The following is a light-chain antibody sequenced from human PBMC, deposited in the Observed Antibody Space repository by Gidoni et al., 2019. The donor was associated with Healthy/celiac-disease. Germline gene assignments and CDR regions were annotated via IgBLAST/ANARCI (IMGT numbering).Light chain of an antibody. J-gene: IGKJ1*01. CDR3: MQALQTPWT. V-gene: IGKV2-28*01. CDR1: HSLLHSNGYNY. Sequence: DIVMTQPPLSLPVTPGEPASIPCRSSHSLLHSNGYNYLDWYLQKPGQSPQLLIYLGSNRASGVPDRFSGSGSGTDFTLKISRVEAEDVGVYYCMQALQTPWTFGQGTKVEIK. CDR2: LGS.